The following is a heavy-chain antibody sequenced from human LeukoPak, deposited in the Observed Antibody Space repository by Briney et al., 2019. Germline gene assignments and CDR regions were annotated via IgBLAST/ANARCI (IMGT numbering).Heavy chain of an antibody. V-gene: IGHV4-38-2*01. J-gene: IGHJ4*02. CDR3: VRGSYCSGGSCYADLDY. CDR1: GFSISSGYY. Sequence: SETLSLTCAVSGFSISSGYYWGWIRQPPGKGLEWIGSIYNSGSTYYNPSLKSRVTISVDTSKNQFSLKLTSVTAADTAVYYCVRGSYCSGGSCYADLDYWGQGTLVTVSS. CDR2: IYNSGST. D-gene: IGHD2-15*01.